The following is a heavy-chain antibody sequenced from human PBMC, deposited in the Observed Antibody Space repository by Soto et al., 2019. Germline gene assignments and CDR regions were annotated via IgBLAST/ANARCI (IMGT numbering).Heavy chain of an antibody. J-gene: IGHJ2*01. Sequence: ASVKVSCKASGYTFTSYGISWVRQAPGQGLEWMGWISAYNGNTNYAQKLQGRVTMTTDTSTSTAYMELRSLRSDDTAVYYCASDLVEFYMVRLPPGSTCVPYTPLFD. CDR1: GYTFTSYG. CDR3: ASDLVEFYMVRLPPGSTCVPYTPLFD. CDR2: ISAYNGNT. D-gene: IGHD3-3*02. V-gene: IGHV1-18*01.